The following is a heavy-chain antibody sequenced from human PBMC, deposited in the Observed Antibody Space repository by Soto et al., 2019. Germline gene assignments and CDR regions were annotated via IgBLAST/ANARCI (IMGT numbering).Heavy chain of an antibody. J-gene: IGHJ5*02. D-gene: IGHD6-19*01. CDR3: ATSSGWYWFDT. V-gene: IGHV4-31*03. CDR1: GGSISSGGYY. CDR2: IYYSGST. Sequence: SETLSLTCTVSGGSISSGGYYWSWIRQHPGKGLEWIGYIYYSGSTYYNPSLKSRVTISVDTSKNQFSLKLSSVTAAGTAVYYCATSSGWYWFDTWGQGTLVTVSS.